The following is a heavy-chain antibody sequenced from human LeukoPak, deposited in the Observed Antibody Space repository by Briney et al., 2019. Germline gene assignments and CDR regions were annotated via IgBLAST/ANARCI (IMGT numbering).Heavy chain of an antibody. Sequence: ASVKVSCKASGGTFSSYAISWVRQAPGQGLEWMGRIIPILGIANYAQKFQGRVTITADKSTSTAYMELSSLRSEDAAVYYCARDPEGYFDYWGQGTLVTVSS. D-gene: IGHD1-14*01. CDR1: GGTFSSYA. CDR2: IIPILGIA. J-gene: IGHJ4*02. CDR3: ARDPEGYFDY. V-gene: IGHV1-69*04.